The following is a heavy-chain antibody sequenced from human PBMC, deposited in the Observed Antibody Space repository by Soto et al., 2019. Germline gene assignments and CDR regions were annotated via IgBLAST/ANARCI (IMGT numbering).Heavy chain of an antibody. D-gene: IGHD3-10*01. Sequence: SETLSLTCSVSCGSISSFTYYWGWVREPPGKGLEWIGTVYYNENKYYNPSLKSRVTITVDTAKNQFSLNLRSVTAADTAMYFCARRERYYGSPGWFDPWGPGTLVTVSS. CDR2: VYYNENK. CDR3: ARRERYYGSPGWFDP. V-gene: IGHV4-39*01. J-gene: IGHJ5*02. CDR1: CGSISSFTYY.